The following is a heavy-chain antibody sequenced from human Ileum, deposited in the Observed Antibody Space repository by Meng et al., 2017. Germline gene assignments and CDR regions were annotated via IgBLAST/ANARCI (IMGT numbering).Heavy chain of an antibody. V-gene: IGHV1-2*06. CDR1: GYTFTGYY. CDR3: ASEVGI. Sequence: GQLVQSGAEVKKPGASVKVSCKASGYTFTGYYMHWVRQAPGQGLEWMGRINPNTGSTNYAQNFQGRVTLTRDTSISTAYMELSTLKSDDTAVYYCASEVGIWGQGTLVTVSS. D-gene: IGHD2-21*01. J-gene: IGHJ4*02. CDR2: INPNTGST.